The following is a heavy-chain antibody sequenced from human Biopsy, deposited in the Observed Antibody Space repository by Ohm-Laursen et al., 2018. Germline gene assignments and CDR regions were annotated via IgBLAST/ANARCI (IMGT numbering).Heavy chain of an antibody. V-gene: IGHV1-8*01. CDR2: MNPDSGNT. J-gene: IGHJ4*02. CDR3: ARFDNGFDK. Sequence: GAAVKVSCKTSGYPFTFYEINWVRQATGQGLEWLGWMNPDSGNTGSAQKFHDRVTMTMNTSINTAYLELSSLRSEDTAVYYCARFDNGFDKWGQGTLVTVS. CDR1: GYPFTFYE. D-gene: IGHD2-8*01.